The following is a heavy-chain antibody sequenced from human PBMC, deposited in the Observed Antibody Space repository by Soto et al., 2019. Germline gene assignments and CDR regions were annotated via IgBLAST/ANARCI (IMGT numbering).Heavy chain of an antibody. CDR1: GFTVNSNY. V-gene: IGHV3-53*01. CDR2: IYSDGST. CDR3: ASPNRYYFDY. J-gene: IGHJ4*02. Sequence: GGSLRLSCAASGFTVNSNYMSWVRQAPGKGLEWVSVIYSDGSTHYADSVEGRFTISRDISKNTLYLQMNSLRAEDTAVYYCASPNRYYFDYWGQGTLVTVSS.